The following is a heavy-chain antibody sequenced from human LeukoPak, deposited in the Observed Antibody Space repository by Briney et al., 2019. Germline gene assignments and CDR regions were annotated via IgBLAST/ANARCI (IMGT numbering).Heavy chain of an antibody. CDR3: ARSLRYCSGGSCYWLYYFDY. J-gene: IGHJ4*02. CDR2: IIPIFGTA. Sequence: ASVKVSCKASGGTFSSYTIIWVRQAPGQGLEWMGRIIPIFGTANYAQKFQGRVTITTDESTSTAYMELSSLRSEDTAVYYCARSLRYCSGGSCYWLYYFDYWGQGTLVTVSS. V-gene: IGHV1-69*05. D-gene: IGHD2-15*01. CDR1: GGTFSSYT.